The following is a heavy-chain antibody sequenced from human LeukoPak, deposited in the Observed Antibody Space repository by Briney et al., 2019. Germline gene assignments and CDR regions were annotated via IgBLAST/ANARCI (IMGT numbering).Heavy chain of an antibody. J-gene: IGHJ4*02. D-gene: IGHD1-1*01. Sequence: PSETLSLTCNVSGYFISSGYYWGWVRQSPGKGLEWIGSINHSGSTNYNPSLKSRVTISVDTSKNQFSLKLSSVTAADTAVYYCARGTVPGYFDYWGQGTLVTVSS. CDR1: GYFISSGYY. CDR3: ARGTVPGYFDY. CDR2: INHSGST. V-gene: IGHV4-38-2*02.